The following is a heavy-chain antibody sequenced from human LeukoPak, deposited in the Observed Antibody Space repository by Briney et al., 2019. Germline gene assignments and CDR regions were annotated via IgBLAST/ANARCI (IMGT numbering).Heavy chain of an antibody. Sequence: ASVKVSCKASGYTFTSYGISWVRQAPGQGLEWMGWISAYNGNTNYAQKLQGRVTMTTDTSTSTAYMELRSLRSDDTAVYYCARGFPQTPKRLGARDAFDIWGQGTMVTVSS. J-gene: IGHJ3*02. CDR2: ISAYNGNT. D-gene: IGHD1-26*01. V-gene: IGHV1-18*01. CDR1: GYTFTSYG. CDR3: ARGFPQTPKRLGARDAFDI.